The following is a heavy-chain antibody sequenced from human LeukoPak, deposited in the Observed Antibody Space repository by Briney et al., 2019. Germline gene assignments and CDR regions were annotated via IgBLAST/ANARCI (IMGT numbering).Heavy chain of an antibody. CDR1: GYTLTELS. CDR2: ISSSSSYV. D-gene: IGHD3-10*01. CDR3: ARDAFTMVRGVISYYGMDV. J-gene: IGHJ6*02. V-gene: IGHV3-21*01. Sequence: SCKVSGYTLTELSMNWVRQAPGKGLEWVPSISSSSSYVYYADSVKGRFTISRDNAKNSLYLQMNSLRAEDTAVYYCARDAFTMVRGVISYYGMDVWGHGTTVTVSS.